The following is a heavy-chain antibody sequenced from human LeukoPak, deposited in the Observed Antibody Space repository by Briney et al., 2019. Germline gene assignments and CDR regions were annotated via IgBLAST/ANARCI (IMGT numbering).Heavy chain of an antibody. V-gene: IGHV1-2*02. D-gene: IGHD3-9*01. CDR1: GYTFTVYY. CDR2: INPKSGGT. CDR3: ARDDYDILTGYYQGLDY. J-gene: IGHJ4*02. Sequence: ASVKVSFKASGYTFTVYYMHWVRQAPGQGLEWMGWINPKSGGTNYAQKFQGRVTITRDTSISPAYMELSRLRSDDTAVYYCARDDYDILTGYYQGLDYWGQGTLVTVSS.